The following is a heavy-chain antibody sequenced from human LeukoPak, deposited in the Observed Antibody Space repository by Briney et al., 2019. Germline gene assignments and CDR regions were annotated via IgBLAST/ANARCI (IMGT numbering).Heavy chain of an antibody. V-gene: IGHV1-2*06. J-gene: IGHJ4*02. CDR2: INPNSGGR. Sequence: ASVKVSFTASGYTFTGYNMHWVWQAPGQGLEWMGRINPNSGGRNYAQTFQGRVTVTRDTSISTAYMELSRLRSDDTAVYYYARVRGILVGAATCDYSCQGTLVTVSS. CDR3: ARVRGILVGAATCDY. CDR1: GYTFTGYN. D-gene: IGHD1-26*01.